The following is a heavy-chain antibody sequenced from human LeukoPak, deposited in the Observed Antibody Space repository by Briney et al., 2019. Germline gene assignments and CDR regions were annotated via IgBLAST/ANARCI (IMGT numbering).Heavy chain of an antibody. CDR2: ISGSGGST. D-gene: IGHD3-22*01. V-gene: IGHV3-23*01. CDR1: GFTFTSYA. Sequence: PGGSLRLSCAASGFTFTSYAMSWVRQAPGKGLEWVSAISGSGGSTYYADSVKGRFTISRDNSKNTLYLQMNSLRAEDTAVYYCAKEAPVATMIVVVITTGEFDYWGQGTLVTVSS. J-gene: IGHJ4*02. CDR3: AKEAPVATMIVVVITTGEFDY.